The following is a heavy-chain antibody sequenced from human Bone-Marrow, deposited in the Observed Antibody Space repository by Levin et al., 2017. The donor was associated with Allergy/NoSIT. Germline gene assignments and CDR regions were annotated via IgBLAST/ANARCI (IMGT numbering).Heavy chain of an antibody. J-gene: IGHJ6*03. D-gene: IGHD5-18*01. CDR1: GGTFGTYG. CDR3: ARDGKDTVLVGEDYYYYIDV. CDR2: IVPVFGTA. V-gene: IGHV1-69*13. Sequence: ASVKVSCKASGGTFGTYGINWVRQAPGQGLEWMGGIVPVFGTANYAQRFQGRVTINADESTRTAYMELSSLRSEDTAVYYCARDGKDTVLVGEDYYYYIDVWGKGTTVTVSS.